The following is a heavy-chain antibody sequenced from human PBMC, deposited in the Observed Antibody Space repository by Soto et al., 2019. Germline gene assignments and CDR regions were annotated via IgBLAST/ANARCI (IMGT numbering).Heavy chain of an antibody. V-gene: IGHV1-2*02. CDR2: INPATGAA. CDR1: GYPVTAYY. CDR3: SRGGGVGVAGSAAFDM. D-gene: IGHD3-3*01. J-gene: IGHJ3*02. Sequence: QLHLVQSGAVVKKPGASVTVSCSASGYPVTAYYMHWVRQAPGRGLEWMGGINPATGAAKYTQTFQGRVTITRDTSTNIVFMELSSLTSEDTAVFYCSRGGGVGVAGSAAFDMWGQGTLVTVSS.